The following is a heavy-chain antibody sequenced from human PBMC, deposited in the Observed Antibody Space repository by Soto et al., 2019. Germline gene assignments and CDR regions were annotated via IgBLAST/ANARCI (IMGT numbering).Heavy chain of an antibody. Sequence: GGSLRLSCAASGFTFSSYAMSWVRQAPGKGLEWVSAISGSGGSTYYADSVKGRFTISRDNSKNTLYLQMNSLRAEDTAGYYCAKEGHRYVGELSIAAPRPGRPTTYYGMDVWGQGTTVTVSS. J-gene: IGHJ6*02. D-gene: IGHD6-6*01. CDR2: ISGSGGST. V-gene: IGHV3-23*01. CDR1: GFTFSSYA. CDR3: AKEGHRYVGELSIAAPRPGRPTTYYGMDV.